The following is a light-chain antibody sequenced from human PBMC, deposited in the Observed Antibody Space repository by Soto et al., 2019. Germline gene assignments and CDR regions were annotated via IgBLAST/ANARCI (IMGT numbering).Light chain of an antibody. CDR2: RAS. V-gene: IGKV1-5*03. CDR1: QSISNF. CDR3: QQYDSASPWT. Sequence: IEMTHSRSCLGSSVGYSMTITCXTSQSISNFLTWYRKSPGKAPKILIYRASSLESGVPLRFSGSGSGAEFTLTISSRQPDDFAAYYCQQYDSASPWTFGQGTKVDIK. J-gene: IGKJ1*01.